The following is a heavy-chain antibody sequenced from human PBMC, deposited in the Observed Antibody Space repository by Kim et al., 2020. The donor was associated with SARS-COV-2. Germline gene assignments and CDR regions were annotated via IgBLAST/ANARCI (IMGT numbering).Heavy chain of an antibody. J-gene: IGHJ4*02. CDR2: VYHSGST. V-gene: IGHV4-39*01. CDR1: GGSISSSFNY. D-gene: IGHD3-22*01. CDR3: ARLPHDSSGYVDS. Sequence: SETLPLTCTVSGGSISSSFNYWGWIRQPPGKGLEWIGSVYHSGSTYDSPSLKSRVTVSVDTSKNEFYLKVTSVTAADTAVYFCARLPHDSSGYVDSWGPGILVTVSS.